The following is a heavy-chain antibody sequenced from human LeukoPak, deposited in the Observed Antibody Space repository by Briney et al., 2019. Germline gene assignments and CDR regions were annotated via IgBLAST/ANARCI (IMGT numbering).Heavy chain of an antibody. CDR1: VGSVSSGTYY. V-gene: IGHV4-61*01. J-gene: IGHJ4*02. Sequence: PSETLSLTCIVSVGSVSSGTYYWSWIRQPPGKGLEWIGYIYYSGSTNYNPSLKSRVTISIDTSKNQFSLKLSSVTAADTALYYCARGIVPAAKYYFDYWGQGTLVTVSS. CDR2: IYYSGST. CDR3: ARGIVPAAKYYFDY. D-gene: IGHD2-2*01.